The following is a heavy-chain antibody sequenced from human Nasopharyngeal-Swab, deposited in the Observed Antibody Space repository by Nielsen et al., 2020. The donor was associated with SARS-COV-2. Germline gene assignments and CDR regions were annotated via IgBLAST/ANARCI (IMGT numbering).Heavy chain of an antibody. J-gene: IGHJ4*02. CDR2: ISWNSVSI. V-gene: IGHV3-9*01. CDR3: ARDTPAMFAY. CDR1: GFTFDDYA. Sequence: SLKISCAASGFTFDDYAMHWVRQAPGKGLEWVSGISWNSVSIGYADSVKGRFTISRDNAKNSLYLQMNSLRAEDTALYYCARDTPAMFAYWGQGTLVTVSS.